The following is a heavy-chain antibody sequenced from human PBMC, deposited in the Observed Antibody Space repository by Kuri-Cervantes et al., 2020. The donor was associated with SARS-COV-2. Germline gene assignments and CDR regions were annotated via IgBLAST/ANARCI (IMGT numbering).Heavy chain of an antibody. Sequence: GESLKISCAASGLTFSSYAMHWVRQAPGKGLEWVAVISYDGSNKYYADSVKGRFTISRDNSKSTLYLQMNSLRTEDTAVYYCARGVAELRYYGMDVWGQGTTVTVSS. CDR1: GLTFSSYA. CDR3: ARGVAELRYYGMDV. CDR2: ISYDGSNK. D-gene: IGHD1-7*01. J-gene: IGHJ6*02. V-gene: IGHV3-30-3*01.